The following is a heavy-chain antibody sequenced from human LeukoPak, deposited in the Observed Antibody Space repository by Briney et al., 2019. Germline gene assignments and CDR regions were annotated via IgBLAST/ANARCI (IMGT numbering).Heavy chain of an antibody. CDR3: ARHLRREGLADY. Sequence: GESLKISCTASGYSFTTYWIGWVRQMPGKGLEWMGVIYPGVSDTGYSPSFQGQVTISVDKSINAAYLQWNSLKASDTAMYYCARHLRREGLADYWGQGTLVTVSS. J-gene: IGHJ4*02. CDR2: IYPGVSDT. V-gene: IGHV5-51*01. D-gene: IGHD3/OR15-3a*01. CDR1: GYSFTTYW.